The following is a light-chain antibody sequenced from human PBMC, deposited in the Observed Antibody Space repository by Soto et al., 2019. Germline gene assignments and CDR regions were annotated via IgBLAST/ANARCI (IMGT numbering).Light chain of an antibody. V-gene: IGKV3-15*01. Sequence: EIVMTQSPATLSVSPGERVTLSCRASQNVFSNLAWYQQKPGQAPRLLIYGASTRATGTPGRFSGSGSGTEFTLTISSLQSEDFAVYYCHQYDNWPPWTFGQGTKVEI. CDR1: QNVFSN. J-gene: IGKJ1*01. CDR2: GAS. CDR3: HQYDNWPPWT.